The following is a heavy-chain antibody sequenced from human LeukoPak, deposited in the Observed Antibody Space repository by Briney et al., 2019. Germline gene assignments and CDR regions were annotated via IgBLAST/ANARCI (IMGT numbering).Heavy chain of an antibody. CDR2: IYYSGST. CDR3: AREPPVVSAFDI. J-gene: IGHJ3*02. CDR1: DDSITMYY. Sequence: SETLSLTCSVSDDSITMYYWTWIRQPPGKGLEWIGYIYYSGSTNYNPSLKSRVTISVDTSKNQFSLKLSSVTAADTAVYYCAREPPVVSAFDIWGQGTMVTVSS. V-gene: IGHV4-59*01. D-gene: IGHD2-21*01.